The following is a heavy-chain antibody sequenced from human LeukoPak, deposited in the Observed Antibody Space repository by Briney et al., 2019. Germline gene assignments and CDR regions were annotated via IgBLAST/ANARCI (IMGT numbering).Heavy chain of an antibody. CDR1: EFAFSTYN. CDR2: ISTGSSTT. Sequence: GGSLRLSCAASEFAFSTYNMNWVRQAPGKGLEWVSYISTGSSTTYYADSVKDRFTISRDNVENSLYLQMNGLRDEDTAVYYCARVAAGYSVNYFDYWGQGTLVTVSS. D-gene: IGHD4-23*01. V-gene: IGHV3-48*02. J-gene: IGHJ4*02. CDR3: ARVAAGYSVNYFDY.